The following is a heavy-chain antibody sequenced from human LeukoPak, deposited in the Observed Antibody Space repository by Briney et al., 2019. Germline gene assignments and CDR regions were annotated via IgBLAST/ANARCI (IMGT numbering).Heavy chain of an antibody. Sequence: SETLSLTCAVYGGSFSGYYWSWIRQPPGKGLEWIGEINHSGSTNYNPSLKSRVTISVGTSKNQFSLKLSSVTAAGTAVYYCAGKGIAVVEVDYWGQGTLVTVSS. CDR3: AGKGIAVVEVDY. CDR2: INHSGST. V-gene: IGHV4-34*01. D-gene: IGHD6-19*01. CDR1: GGSFSGYY. J-gene: IGHJ4*02.